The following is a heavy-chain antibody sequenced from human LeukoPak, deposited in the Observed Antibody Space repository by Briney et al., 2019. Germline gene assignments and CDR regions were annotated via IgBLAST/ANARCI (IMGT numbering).Heavy chain of an antibody. V-gene: IGHV3-30*18. J-gene: IGHJ4*02. CDR2: ISYDGSNK. Sequence: GGSLRLSCAASGFTFSSYGMHWVRQAPGKGLEWVAVISYDGSNKYYADSVKGRFTISRDNSKNTLYLQMNSLRAEDTAVYYCAKSGGSLEMATTPNYFDYWDQGTLVTVSS. CDR1: GFTFSSYG. CDR3: AKSGGSLEMATTPNYFDY. D-gene: IGHD5-24*01.